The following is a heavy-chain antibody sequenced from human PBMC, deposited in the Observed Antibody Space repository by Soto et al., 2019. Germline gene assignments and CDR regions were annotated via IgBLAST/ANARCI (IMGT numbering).Heavy chain of an antibody. Sequence: GGSLRLSCAASGFTFSSYAMHWVRQAPGKGLEWVAVISYDGSNKYYADSVKGRFTISRDNSKNTLYLQMNSLRAEDTAVYYCARDRGYSYGLPYYYGMDVWGQGATVTVSS. CDR1: GFTFSSYA. CDR2: ISYDGSNK. V-gene: IGHV3-30-3*01. D-gene: IGHD5-18*01. J-gene: IGHJ6*02. CDR3: ARDRGYSYGLPYYYGMDV.